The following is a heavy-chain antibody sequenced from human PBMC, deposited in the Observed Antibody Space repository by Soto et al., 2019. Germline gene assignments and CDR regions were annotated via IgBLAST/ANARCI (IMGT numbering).Heavy chain of an antibody. J-gene: IGHJ6*02. CDR3: AXXTPPMDV. V-gene: IGHV1-18*01. CDR2: ISVYNGNT. D-gene: IGHD3-10*01. Sequence: QVQLVQSGAEVKKPGASVKVSCKTSGYTFTSYHIXXXXXXXGQGLEWMGWISVYNGNTNYAQKLQGRVTMTTDTSXSXAXXXXXXXXXXXXAVYYCAXXTPPMDVWGQGTTVTVSS. CDR1: GYTFTSYH.